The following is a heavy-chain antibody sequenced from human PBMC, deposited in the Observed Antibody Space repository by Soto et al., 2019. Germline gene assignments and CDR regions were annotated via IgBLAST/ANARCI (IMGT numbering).Heavy chain of an antibody. J-gene: IGHJ5*02. CDR2: IYYSGST. CDR3: ERAYYHLLPRYWVVGCFDP. Sequence: PSETLSLTCTVSGGSISSSSYYWGWIRQPPGKGLEWIGSIYYSGSTYYNPSLKSRVTISVDTSKNQFSLKLSSVTAADTAVYYCERAYYHLLPRYWVVGCFDPWGQGTLVTVSS. D-gene: IGHD3-9*01. CDR1: GGSISSSSYY. V-gene: IGHV4-39*01.